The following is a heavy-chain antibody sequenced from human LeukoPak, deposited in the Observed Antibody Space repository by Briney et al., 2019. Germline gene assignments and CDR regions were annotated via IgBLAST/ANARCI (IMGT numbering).Heavy chain of an antibody. J-gene: IGHJ4*02. CDR2: ISSSSSYI. CDR1: GFTFSSYS. CDR3: ARDRVPHYFDY. Sequence: GGSLRLSCAASGFTFSSYSMNWVRQAPGKGLEWVSSISSSSSYIYYADSVKGRFTISRDNAKNSLYLQMNSLGAEDTAVYYCARDRVPHYFDYWGQGTLVTVSS. D-gene: IGHD3-10*01. V-gene: IGHV3-21*01.